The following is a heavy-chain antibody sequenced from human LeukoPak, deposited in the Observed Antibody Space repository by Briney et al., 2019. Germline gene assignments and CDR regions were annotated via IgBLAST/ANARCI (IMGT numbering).Heavy chain of an antibody. CDR1: GFAFTS. CDR3: ARFETVTGSAFED. V-gene: IGHV3-21*01. CDR2: ISTDARHI. D-gene: IGHD6-19*01. J-gene: IGHJ4*02. Sequence: PGGSLRLSCAASGFAFTSMNWIRQATGKGLEWVSSISTDARHILYAEPVKGRFTISRDNAQKLLYLQMNSLRAEDTAVYYCARFETVTGSAFEDWGQGTLVTVSS.